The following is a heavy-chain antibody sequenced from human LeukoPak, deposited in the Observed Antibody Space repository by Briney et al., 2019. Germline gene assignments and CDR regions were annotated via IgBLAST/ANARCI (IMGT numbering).Heavy chain of an antibody. V-gene: IGHV3-33*06. D-gene: IGHD4-17*01. J-gene: IGHJ4*02. Sequence: PGGSLRLSCAASGFTFSSCGMHWVRQAPGKGLEWVAVIWYDGGNKYYADSVKGRFTISKDNSKNTLYLQMNSLRAEDTAVYYCAKDLSDYGDFPIDYWGQGTLVTVSS. CDR1: GFTFSSCG. CDR2: IWYDGGNK. CDR3: AKDLSDYGDFPIDY.